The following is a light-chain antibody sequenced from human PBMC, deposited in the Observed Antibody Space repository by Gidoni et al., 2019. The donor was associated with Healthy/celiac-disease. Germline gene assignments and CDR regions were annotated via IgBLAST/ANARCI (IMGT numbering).Light chain of an antibody. CDR2: DAS. V-gene: IGKV1-33*01. CDR1: QDISNY. Sequence: DIQMTQSPSSLSASVGARVTITCKASQDISNYLNWYQQKPGKAPKLLIYDASNLEPGVPSRFSGSGSGTDFTFTIISLQPEDISTYYCQQYDNLLSITFGQXTRLEIK. J-gene: IGKJ5*01. CDR3: QQYDNLLSIT.